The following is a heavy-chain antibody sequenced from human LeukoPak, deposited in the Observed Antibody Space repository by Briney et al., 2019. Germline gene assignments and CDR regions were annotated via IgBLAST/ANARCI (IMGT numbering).Heavy chain of an antibody. CDR1: GFTFNSYW. CDR3: ARTAHSGGYWRDFDH. D-gene: IGHD3-22*01. CDR2: INSDGSTT. Sequence: PGGSLRLSCAASGFTFNSYWMHWVGQGPGKGLVWVSRINSDGSTTAYADSVKGRFTISRDNAENTLYLQMNSLRAEDTAVYYCARTAHSGGYWRDFDHWRQGTLVTVSS. V-gene: IGHV3-74*01. J-gene: IGHJ4*02.